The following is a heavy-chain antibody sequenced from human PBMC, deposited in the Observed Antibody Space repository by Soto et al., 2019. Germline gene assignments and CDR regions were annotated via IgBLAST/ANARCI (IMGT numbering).Heavy chain of an antibody. V-gene: IGHV4-34*01. CDR2: IYQSVSI. Sequence: PETLSLTCSVYSGSFSGYYWSWIRQPPGKGLEWIGEIYQSVSIIYNPSLKSRATISGDSSKNQFSLELSSVTAADTAIYYCARGIGMELVVQGDAPHNDLVSFRGQRTLVTGSS. J-gene: IGHJ1*01. D-gene: IGHD1-7*01. CDR1: SGSFSGYY. CDR3: ARGIGMELVVQGDAPHNDLVSF.